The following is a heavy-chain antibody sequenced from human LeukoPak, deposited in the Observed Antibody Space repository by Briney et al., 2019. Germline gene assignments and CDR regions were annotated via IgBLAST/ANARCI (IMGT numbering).Heavy chain of an antibody. CDR1: GYTFTSYY. V-gene: IGHV1-46*01. CDR3: ARVEWELRYFDY. Sequence: ASVKVSCKACGYTFTSYYMHWVRQAPGQGLEWMGIINPSGGSTSYAQKFQGRVTMTRDTSTSTVYMELSSLRSEDTAVYYCARVEWELRYFDYWGQGTLVTVSS. J-gene: IGHJ4*02. CDR2: INPSGGST. D-gene: IGHD1-26*01.